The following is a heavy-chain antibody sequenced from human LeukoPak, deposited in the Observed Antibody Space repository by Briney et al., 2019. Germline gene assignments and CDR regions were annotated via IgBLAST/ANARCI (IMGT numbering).Heavy chain of an antibody. V-gene: IGHV3-20*04. CDR2: INWNGGST. Sequence: PGGSLRLSCTASGFTFQSQEMNWVRQIPGKGLEWVSGINWNGGSTGYADFVKGRFTISRDNAKNFLYLEMNSLRAEDTALYYCVRAPYYDILTGYYMGAFDIWGQGTMVTVSS. J-gene: IGHJ3*02. CDR3: VRAPYYDILTGYYMGAFDI. CDR1: GFTFQSQE. D-gene: IGHD3-9*01.